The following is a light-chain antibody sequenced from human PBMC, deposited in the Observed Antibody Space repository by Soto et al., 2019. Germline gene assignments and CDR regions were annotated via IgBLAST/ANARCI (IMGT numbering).Light chain of an antibody. CDR3: AAWDDSVSGYV. J-gene: IGLJ1*01. CDR1: TSNIGRNY. V-gene: IGLV1-47*01. CDR2: RNK. Sequence: QSVLTQPPSASATPGHIVTNSCSRSTSNIGRNYVYWYRQLPGTDHKLLISRNKHRPSAAPFRFSRSNSAAPSSRAISRLRSEDEADYYCAAWDDSVSGYVFGTGTKVTV.